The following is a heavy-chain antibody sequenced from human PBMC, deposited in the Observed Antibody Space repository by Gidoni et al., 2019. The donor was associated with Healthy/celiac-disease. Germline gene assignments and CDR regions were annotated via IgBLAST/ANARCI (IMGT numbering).Heavy chain of an antibody. J-gene: IGHJ3*02. CDR1: GGSFSGYY. Sequence: QVQLQQWGAGLLKPSETLSLTCAVYGGSFSGYYWSWIRQLPGKGLEWIGELNHCGSTHYNPYLKGRVTISVDTSKNHFSLKLSSVTAADPAVYYGARGPVARAFDICGQGTMVTVAS. D-gene: IGHD2-15*01. CDR3: ARGPVARAFDI. V-gene: IGHV4-34*01. CDR2: LNHCGST.